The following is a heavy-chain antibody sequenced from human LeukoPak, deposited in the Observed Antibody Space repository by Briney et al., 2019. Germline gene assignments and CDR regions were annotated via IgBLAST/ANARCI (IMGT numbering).Heavy chain of an antibody. CDR1: GYTFTGYY. CDR3: ARHALRFTFLSHFDY. J-gene: IGHJ4*02. CDR2: INPNSGGT. V-gene: IGHV1-2*02. D-gene: IGHD3-3*01. Sequence: ASVKVSCKASGYTFTGYYMHWVRQAPGQGLEWMGWINPNSGGTNYAQKFQGRVTMTRDTSNSTAYMELSRLKSDDTAVYYCARHALRFTFLSHFDYWGQGTLVTVSS.